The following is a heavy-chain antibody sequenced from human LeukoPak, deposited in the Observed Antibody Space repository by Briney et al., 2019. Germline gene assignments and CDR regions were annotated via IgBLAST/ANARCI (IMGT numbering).Heavy chain of an antibody. CDR1: GFNFSSYW. D-gene: IGHD1-26*01. CDR3: ARDRVGATDYFDY. CDR2: ISYDGSNK. J-gene: IGHJ4*02. Sequence: GESLRLSCAASGFNFSSYWMSWVRQAPGKGLEWVAVISYDGSNKDYADSVKGRFTISRDNSKNTLYLQMNSLRAEDTAVYYCARDRVGATDYFDYWGQGTLVTVSS. V-gene: IGHV3-30-3*01.